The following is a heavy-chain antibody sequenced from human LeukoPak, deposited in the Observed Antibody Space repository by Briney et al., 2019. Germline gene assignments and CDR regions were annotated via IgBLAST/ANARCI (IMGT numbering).Heavy chain of an antibody. D-gene: IGHD4-17*01. CDR2: IIPIFGTA. CDR1: GGTFSSYA. J-gene: IGHJ6*03. Sequence: SVKVSCKASGGTFSSYAISWVRQAPGQGLEWMGGIIPIFGTANYAQKFQGRVTITADKSTSTAYMELSSLRSEDTAVYYCARAGQWTTVNPPGRGYYYYYMDVWGKGTTVTVSS. CDR3: ARAGQWTTVNPPGRGYYYYYMDV. V-gene: IGHV1-69*06.